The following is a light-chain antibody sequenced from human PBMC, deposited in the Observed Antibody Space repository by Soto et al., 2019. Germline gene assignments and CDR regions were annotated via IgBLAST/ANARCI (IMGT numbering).Light chain of an antibody. CDR2: KAS. CDR3: QQYYSYPLT. CDR1: QSISSW. V-gene: IGKV1-5*03. J-gene: IGKJ4*01. Sequence: DIQMTQSPSTLSASVGDRVTITCRASQSISSWLAWYQQKPGKAPKLLIYKASSLESGVPSRFSGSGSGTEVTLTISSLQPDDFATYSCQQYYSYPLTFGGGTKVEIK.